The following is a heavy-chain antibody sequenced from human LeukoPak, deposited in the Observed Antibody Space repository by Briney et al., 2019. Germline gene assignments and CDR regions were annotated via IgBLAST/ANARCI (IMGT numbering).Heavy chain of an antibody. CDR3: ARDKTGTGIDY. V-gene: IGHV3-43*01. J-gene: IGHJ4*02. CDR1: GFTFDDYT. D-gene: IGHD1-7*01. CDR2: ISWDGVTT. Sequence: GGSLRLSCAASGFTFDDYTMLGVRQSPGKGLEWVSLISWDGVTTYYAHSVEGRFTISRDSSKNSLFLQMNSLRTEDTALYYCARDKTGTGIDYWGQGTLVTVSS.